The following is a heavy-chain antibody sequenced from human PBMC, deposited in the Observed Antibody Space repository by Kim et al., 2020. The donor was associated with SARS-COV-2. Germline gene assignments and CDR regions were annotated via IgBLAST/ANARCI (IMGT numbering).Heavy chain of an antibody. Sequence: GGSLRLSCAASGFTFSSYAMSWVRQAPGKGLEWVSAISGSGGSTYYADSVKGRFTISRDNSKNTLYLQMNSLRAEDTAVYYCAKDPFLTYSSSWYVDYWGQGTLVTVSS. J-gene: IGHJ4*02. D-gene: IGHD6-13*01. V-gene: IGHV3-23*01. CDR2: ISGSGGST. CDR1: GFTFSSYA. CDR3: AKDPFLTYSSSWYVDY.